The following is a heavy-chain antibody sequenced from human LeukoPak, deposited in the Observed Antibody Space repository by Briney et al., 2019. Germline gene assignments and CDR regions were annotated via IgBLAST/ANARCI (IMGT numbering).Heavy chain of an antibody. CDR3: ARNGGDAYDTFDY. J-gene: IGHJ4*02. V-gene: IGHV4-4*09. Sequence: SETLSLTCTVSGGSISSYYWSWIRQPPGKGLEWIGCIFTSGSTNYNPSLKSRVTISVDTSKNQFSLKLSSVTAADTAVYYCARNGGDAYDTFDYWGQGTLVTVSS. CDR1: GGSISSYY. CDR2: IFTSGST. D-gene: IGHD5-24*01.